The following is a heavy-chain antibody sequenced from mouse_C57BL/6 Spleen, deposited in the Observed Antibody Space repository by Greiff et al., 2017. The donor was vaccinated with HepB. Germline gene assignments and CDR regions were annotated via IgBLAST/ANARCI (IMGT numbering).Heavy chain of an antibody. CDR3: ARGTEGFFDY. CDR1: GFTFSSYA. J-gene: IGHJ2*01. V-gene: IGHV5-4*03. Sequence: EVKLMESGGGLVKPGGSLKLSCAASGFTFSSYAMSWVRQTPEKRLEWVATISDGGSYTYYPDNVKGRFTISRDNAKNNLYLQMSHLKSEDTAMYYCARGTEGFFDYCGQGTTLTVSS. CDR2: ISDGGSYT.